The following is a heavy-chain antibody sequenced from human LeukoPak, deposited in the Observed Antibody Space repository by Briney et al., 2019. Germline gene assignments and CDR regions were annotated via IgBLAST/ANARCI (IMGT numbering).Heavy chain of an antibody. V-gene: IGHV6-1*01. D-gene: IGHD6-13*01. CDR1: GDSVSSNSAA. Sequence: SQTLSLTCAISGDSVSSNSAAWNWIRQSPSRGLEWLGRTYYRSKWYNDCAVSVKSRITINPDTSKNHFSLQLNSVTPEDTAVYYCARVGKRMAAAGDYYFYMDVWGKGTTVTISS. J-gene: IGHJ6*03. CDR2: TYYRSKWYN. CDR3: ARVGKRMAAAGDYYFYMDV.